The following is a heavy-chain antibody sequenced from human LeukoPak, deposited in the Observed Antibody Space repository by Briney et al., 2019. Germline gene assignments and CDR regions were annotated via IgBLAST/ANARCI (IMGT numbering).Heavy chain of an antibody. Sequence: EASVKVSCKASGGTFSSYAISWVRQAPGQGLEWMGRIIPILGIANYAQKFQGRVTITADKSTSTAYMELRSLRSDDTAVYYCATLHFAAAGTVYWGQGTLVTVSS. V-gene: IGHV1-69*04. CDR3: ATLHFAAAGTVY. CDR2: IIPILGIA. J-gene: IGHJ4*02. D-gene: IGHD6-13*01. CDR1: GGTFSSYA.